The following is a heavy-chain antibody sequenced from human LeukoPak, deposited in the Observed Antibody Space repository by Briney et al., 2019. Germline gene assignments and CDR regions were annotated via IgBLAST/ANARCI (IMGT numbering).Heavy chain of an antibody. V-gene: IGHV3-23*01. CDR2: ITDSGGIT. CDR1: GFTFSSYA. CDR3: TKGNIGYYFDY. Sequence: GGSLRLSCAASGFTFSSYAMSWVRQASGRGLEWVSSITDSGGITYYADSVKGRFTISRDNSKNMLYLQMNSLRAEDTAVYYCTKGNIGYYFDYWGQGTLVTVSS. D-gene: IGHD2/OR15-2a*01. J-gene: IGHJ4*02.